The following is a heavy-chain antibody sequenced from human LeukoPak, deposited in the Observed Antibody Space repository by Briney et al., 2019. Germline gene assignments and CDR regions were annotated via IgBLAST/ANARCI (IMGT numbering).Heavy chain of an antibody. Sequence: SETLSLTCTVSGGSISSSSYYWGWIGQPPGKGLEWIGSIYYSGSTYYNASLKSQVSISIDTPKNQFSLRLTSVTAADTAVYYCARQTGSGLFILPGGQGTLVTVSS. J-gene: IGHJ4*02. CDR1: GGSISSSSYY. D-gene: IGHD3/OR15-3a*01. CDR2: IYYSGST. V-gene: IGHV4-39*01. CDR3: ARQTGSGLFILP.